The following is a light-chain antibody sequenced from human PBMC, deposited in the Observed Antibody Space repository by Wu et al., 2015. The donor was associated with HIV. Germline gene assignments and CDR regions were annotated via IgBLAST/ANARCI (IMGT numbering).Light chain of an antibody. CDR1: QSVSNS. J-gene: IGKJ1*01. CDR3: QHYHNWPPWT. Sequence: EIVLTQSPGTLSLSPGERATLSCRTSQSVSNSLAWYQHKPGQGPRPLIYGSFTRASGTPARFSGSGSGTEFTLTISDIQSEDFAVYYCQHYHNWPPWTFGQGTKVEMK. V-gene: IGKV3-15*01. CDR2: GSF.